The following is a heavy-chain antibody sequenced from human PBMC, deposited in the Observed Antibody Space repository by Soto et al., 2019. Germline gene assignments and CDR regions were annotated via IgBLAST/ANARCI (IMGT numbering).Heavy chain of an antibody. CDR2: IYYSGST. Sequence: SETLSLTCTVSGGSIFSYHWSWIRQPPGKGLEWVGYIYYSGSTNYNPSLKSRVTISVDTSKNQFSLKLSSVTAADTAVYYCARYPSYRPHFDYWGQGTLVTVS. CDR3: ARYPSYRPHFDY. CDR1: GGSIFSYH. D-gene: IGHD3-16*02. V-gene: IGHV4-59*08. J-gene: IGHJ4*02.